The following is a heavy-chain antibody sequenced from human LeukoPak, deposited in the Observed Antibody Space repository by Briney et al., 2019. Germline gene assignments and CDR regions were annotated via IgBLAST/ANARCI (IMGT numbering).Heavy chain of an antibody. D-gene: IGHD1-26*01. Sequence: GGSLRLSCAASGFTFSSYSMNWVRQAPGKGLEWVSSISSSSSYIYYADSVKGRFGISRDNAKNSLYLQMNSLRAENTAVYYCARDNAVGATTNWFDPWGQGTLVTVSS. V-gene: IGHV3-21*01. CDR3: ARDNAVGATTNWFDP. J-gene: IGHJ5*02. CDR2: ISSSSSYI. CDR1: GFTFSSYS.